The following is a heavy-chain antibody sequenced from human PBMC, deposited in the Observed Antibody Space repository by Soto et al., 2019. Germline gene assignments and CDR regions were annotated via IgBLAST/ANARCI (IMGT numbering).Heavy chain of an antibody. CDR1: GFTFSSYA. J-gene: IGHJ4*02. CDR2: ISYDGSNK. Sequence: SLRLSCAASGFTFSSYAMHWVRQSPGKGLEWVAVISYDGSNKYYADSVKGRFTISRDNSKNTLYLQMNSLRAEDTAVYYCARDALRAPVQYDILTGYLNGYWGQG. D-gene: IGHD3-9*01. CDR3: ARDALRAPVQYDILTGYLNGY. V-gene: IGHV3-30-3*01.